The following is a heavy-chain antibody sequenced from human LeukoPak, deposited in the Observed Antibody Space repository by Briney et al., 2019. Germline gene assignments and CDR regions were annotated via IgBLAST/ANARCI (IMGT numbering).Heavy chain of an antibody. Sequence: GGSLRLSCAASGFTFSNYAMSWGRQAPGKGLEWVSVISSGGNTYFADSVKGRFTISRDNAKKSLYLQMSSLRAEDTAVYYCARGPFWSGYFDDWGQGALVTVSS. D-gene: IGHD3-3*01. J-gene: IGHJ4*02. V-gene: IGHV3-23*01. CDR3: ARGPFWSGYFDD. CDR1: GFTFSNYA. CDR2: ISSGGNT.